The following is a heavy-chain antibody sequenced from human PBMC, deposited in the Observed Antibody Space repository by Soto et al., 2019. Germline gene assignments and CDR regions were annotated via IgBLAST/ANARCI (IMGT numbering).Heavy chain of an antibody. V-gene: IGHV1-69*06. CDR1: GGTFSSYA. D-gene: IGHD3-22*01. CDR3: ARESDYYDGSGYDHHAFDI. CDR2: IIPIFGTA. Sequence: QVQLVQSGAEVKKPGSSVKVSCKASGGTFSSYAISWVRQAPGQGLEWMGGIIPIFGTANYAQKFQGRVTITADKSTSTAYMELSSLRSEDTAVYYCARESDYYDGSGYDHHAFDIWGQGTMVTVSS. J-gene: IGHJ3*02.